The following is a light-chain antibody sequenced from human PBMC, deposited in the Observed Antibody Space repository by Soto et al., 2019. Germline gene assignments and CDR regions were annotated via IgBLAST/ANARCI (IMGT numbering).Light chain of an antibody. CDR2: AAS. V-gene: IGKV1-39*01. CDR3: QQSYSTLDYT. J-gene: IGKJ2*01. Sequence: DIQMPQSPSSLSASVGDRVTITCRASHRISNYLNWYQHKPGKAPRLLIYAASSLQSGVPSRFSGSGYGTDFTLTISSLQPEDFATYYCQQSYSTLDYTFGQGTKVEIK. CDR1: HRISNY.